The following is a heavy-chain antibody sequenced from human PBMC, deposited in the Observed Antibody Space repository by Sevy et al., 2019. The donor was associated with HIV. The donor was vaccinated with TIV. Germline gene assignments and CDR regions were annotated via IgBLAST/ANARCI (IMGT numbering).Heavy chain of an antibody. V-gene: IGHV3-23*01. CDR2: ISGTGETT. CDR3: ANRPVSYCSGATCSLDH. J-gene: IGHJ5*02. D-gene: IGHD2-2*01. CDR1: GFTFGGYA. Sequence: WGSLRLSCAASGFTFGGYAMAWVRQAPGKGLESVSAISGTGETTYYTDSVKGRFTISRDNSNNIMYLQMNSLRGEDTAVYYCANRPVSYCSGATCSLDHWGPGTLVTVSS.